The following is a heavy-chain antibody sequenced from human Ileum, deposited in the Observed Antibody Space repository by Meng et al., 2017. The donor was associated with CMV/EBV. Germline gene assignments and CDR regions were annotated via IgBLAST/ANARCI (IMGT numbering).Heavy chain of an antibody. D-gene: IGHD6-19*01. CDR2: ISYDGKHE. J-gene: IGHJ4*02. CDR3: ARGRTGISGWSEEVDF. Sequence: FAFNRSGMFWVRQAPGRGLEWVAAISYDGKHEYYGDSVRGRFAISRDNSKNTLYLQLDSLSNEDTAVYYCARGRTGISGWSEEVDFWGQGTLVTVSS. CDR1: FAFNRSG. V-gene: IGHV3-30*03.